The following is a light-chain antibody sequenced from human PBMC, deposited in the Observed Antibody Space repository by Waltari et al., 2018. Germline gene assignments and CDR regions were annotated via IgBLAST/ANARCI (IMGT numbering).Light chain of an antibody. CDR3: QQYYDTPQT. J-gene: IGKJ1*01. CDR2: AAS. V-gene: IGKV1-6*01. Sequence: AIQMTQSPSSLSASVGDKVTITCRASQGIRYDLGWYQQKPGKAPKLLIYAASSLQSGVPSRFSGGGAGTEFTLTISSLQPEDFATYYCQQYYDTPQTFGQGTKVEIK. CDR1: QGIRYD.